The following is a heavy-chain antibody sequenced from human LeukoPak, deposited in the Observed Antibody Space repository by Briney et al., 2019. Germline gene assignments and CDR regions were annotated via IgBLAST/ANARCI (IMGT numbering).Heavy chain of an antibody. J-gene: IGHJ4*02. D-gene: IGHD3-3*01. V-gene: IGHV1-18*01. Sequence: ASVKVSCKASGYTFTSYGISWVRQAPGQGLEWMGWISAYNGNTNYAQKLQGRVTMTTDTSTSTAYMELRSQRSDDTAVYYCARGIRFLEWLLSENYYFDYWGQGTLVTVSS. CDR1: GYTFTSYG. CDR2: ISAYNGNT. CDR3: ARGIRFLEWLLSENYYFDY.